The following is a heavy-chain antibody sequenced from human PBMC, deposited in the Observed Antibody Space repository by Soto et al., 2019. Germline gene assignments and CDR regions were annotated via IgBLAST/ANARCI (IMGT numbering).Heavy chain of an antibody. V-gene: IGHV4-31*03. CDR2: IYYRGST. CDR3: ARAGCSGGSCPLFDY. Sequence: QVQLQESGPGLVKPSQTLSLTCTVSGGSISSGGYYWSWLRQHPGKGLEWIGYIYYRGSTYYNPSLKSRVTVSVDTSKNQFSLKLSSVTAADTAVYYCARAGCSGGSCPLFDYWGQGALVTVSS. CDR1: GGSISSGGYY. J-gene: IGHJ4*02. D-gene: IGHD2-15*01.